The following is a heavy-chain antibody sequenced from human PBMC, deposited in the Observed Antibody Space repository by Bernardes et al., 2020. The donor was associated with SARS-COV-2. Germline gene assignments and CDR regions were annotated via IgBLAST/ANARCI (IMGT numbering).Heavy chain of an antibody. D-gene: IGHD6-19*01. Sequence: SETLSLTCTVSGGSISSYYWSWIRQPPGKGLEWIGYIYYSGSTNYNPSLKSRVTISVDTSKNQFSLKLSSVTAADTAVYYCARASALQGQWLVPPFDYWGQGTLVTVSS. J-gene: IGHJ4*02. CDR3: ARASALQGQWLVPPFDY. CDR2: IYYSGST. CDR1: GGSISSYY. V-gene: IGHV4-59*01.